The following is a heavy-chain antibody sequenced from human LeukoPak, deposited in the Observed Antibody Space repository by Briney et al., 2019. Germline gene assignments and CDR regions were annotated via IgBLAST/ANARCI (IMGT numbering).Heavy chain of an antibody. Sequence: GGSLRLSCTPSGFTFSSYWLPWVRQGPGKGLVWVSRINSDGRTTDYADSVKGRFTISRDNAKSTLYLQMNDLGVEDTAVYYCARAGNYRFDYWGQGTLVTVSS. D-gene: IGHD1-7*01. CDR1: GFTFSSYW. J-gene: IGHJ4*02. CDR3: ARAGNYRFDY. V-gene: IGHV3-74*01. CDR2: INSDGRTT.